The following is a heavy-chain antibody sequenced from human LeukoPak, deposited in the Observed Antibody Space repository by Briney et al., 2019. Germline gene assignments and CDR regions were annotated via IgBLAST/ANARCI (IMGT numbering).Heavy chain of an antibody. J-gene: IGHJ5*02. V-gene: IGHV7-4-1*02. CDR3: ARVRCRLKQQLVTCGWFDP. Sequence: ASVKVSCKASGYTFTSYAMNWVRQAPGQGLEWMGWINTNTGNPTYAQGFTGRFVFSLDTSVSTAYLQISSLKAEDTAVYYCARVRCRLKQQLVTCGWFDPWGQGTLVTVSS. CDR2: INTNTGNP. D-gene: IGHD6-13*01. CDR1: GYTFTSYA.